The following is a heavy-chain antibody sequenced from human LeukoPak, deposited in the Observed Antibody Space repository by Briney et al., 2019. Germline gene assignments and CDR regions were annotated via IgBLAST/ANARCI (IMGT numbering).Heavy chain of an antibody. CDR2: ISSSSSYI. Sequence: PGGSLRLSCAASGFTFSSYSMNWVRQAPGKGLEWVSSISSSSSYIYYADSVKGRFTISRDNAKNSLYLQMNSLRAEHTVVYYCARDLRALDAFDIWGQGTMVTVSS. J-gene: IGHJ3*02. CDR1: GFTFSSYS. CDR3: ARDLRALDAFDI. V-gene: IGHV3-21*01.